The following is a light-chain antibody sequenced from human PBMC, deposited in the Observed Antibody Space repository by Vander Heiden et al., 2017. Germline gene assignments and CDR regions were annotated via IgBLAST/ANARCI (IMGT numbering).Light chain of an antibody. CDR2: GAS. CDR1: QTIDNY. V-gene: IGKV1-39*01. Sequence: DIQMTQSRSSLSASVGDRVTITCRASQTIDNYLNWYQQKPGKGPKVLIYGASRLQSGVPSRFSGSRSGTDFTLTISRLEPEDFATYHCQQSDSTPYTFGQGTKLEIK. J-gene: IGKJ2*01. CDR3: QQSDSTPYT.